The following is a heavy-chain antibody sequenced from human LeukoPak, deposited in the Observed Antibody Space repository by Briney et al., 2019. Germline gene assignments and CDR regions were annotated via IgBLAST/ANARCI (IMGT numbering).Heavy chain of an antibody. D-gene: IGHD6-6*01. CDR3: ARDRGIAARPWDAFDI. CDR1: GGTFSSYA. CDR2: IIPIFGTA. J-gene: IGHJ3*02. Sequence: ASVKVSCKASGGTFSSYAISWVRQAPGQGLEWMGGIIPIFGTANYAQKFQGRVTITTDESTSTAYMELSSLRSEDTAVYYCARDRGIAARPWDAFDIWGQGTMVTVSS. V-gene: IGHV1-69*05.